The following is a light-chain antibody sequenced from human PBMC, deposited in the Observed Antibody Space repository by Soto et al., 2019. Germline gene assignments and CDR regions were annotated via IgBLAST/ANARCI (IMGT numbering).Light chain of an antibody. CDR2: AAS. CDR3: QKYNSAPLT. J-gene: IGKJ4*01. Sequence: DIPMTQSPSSLSASVGDSATITCRASLPISTNLAWYQQKPEKIPNLLIYAASTLQAGVPSRFSGSGSGTDFTLTISSLQPEDVGAYYCQKYNSAPLTCGGGTKVEI. V-gene: IGKV1-27*01. CDR1: LPISTN.